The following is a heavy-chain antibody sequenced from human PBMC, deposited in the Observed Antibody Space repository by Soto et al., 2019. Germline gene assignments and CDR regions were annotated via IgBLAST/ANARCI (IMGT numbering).Heavy chain of an antibody. D-gene: IGHD5-12*01. J-gene: IGHJ4*02. V-gene: IGHV3-7*03. Sequence: HPGGSLRLSCAASGFTFSNYWMSWVRQAPGKGLEWVANIKQDGSEKYYVDSVKGRFTISRDNAKNSLYLQVNSLRAEDTAVYYCASLRWLQTGIDYWGQGTLVTVSS. CDR2: IKQDGSEK. CDR3: ASLRWLQTGIDY. CDR1: GFTFSNYW.